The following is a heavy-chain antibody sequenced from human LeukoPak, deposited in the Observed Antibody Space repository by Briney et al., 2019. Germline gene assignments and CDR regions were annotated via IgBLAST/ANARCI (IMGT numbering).Heavy chain of an antibody. J-gene: IGHJ4*02. Sequence: PGRSLRLSCAASGFTFSSYDMHWVRQAPGKGLEWVALIWYDGSNKYYADSVKGRFTISRDNSKNTLYLQMNSLRAEDTAVYYCAKGVDTAMVTLVGYWGQGTLVTVSS. D-gene: IGHD5-18*01. CDR1: GFTFSSYD. V-gene: IGHV3-33*06. CDR3: AKGVDTAMVTLVGY. CDR2: IWYDGSNK.